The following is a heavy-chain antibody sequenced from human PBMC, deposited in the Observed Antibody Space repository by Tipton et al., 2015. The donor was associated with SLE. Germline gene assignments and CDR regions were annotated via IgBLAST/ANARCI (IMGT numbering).Heavy chain of an antibody. V-gene: IGHV4-59*01. J-gene: IGHJ4*02. Sequence: TLSLTCTVSGGSISSYYWSWIRQPPGEGLEWIGYIYYTGSTYYNPSLKSRVTISVDTSKNQFSLKLSSVTAADTAVYYCANYDILTGYLDYWGQGTLVTVSS. CDR3: ANYDILTGYLDY. CDR2: IYYTGST. CDR1: GGSISSYY. D-gene: IGHD3-9*01.